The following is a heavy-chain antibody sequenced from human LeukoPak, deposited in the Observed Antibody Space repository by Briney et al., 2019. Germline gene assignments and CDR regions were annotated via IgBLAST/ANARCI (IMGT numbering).Heavy chain of an antibody. Sequence: PGGSLRLSCAASGFTFSSYAMSWVRQAPGKGLEWVSAISGSGGSTYYADSVKGRFTISRDNSKNTLYLQMNSLRAEDTAVYYCAKGVSGGPMVRGVSSGRTSQLDYWGQGTLVTVSS. D-gene: IGHD3-10*01. CDR1: GFTFSSYA. J-gene: IGHJ4*02. CDR3: AKGVSGGPMVRGVSSGRTSQLDY. V-gene: IGHV3-23*01. CDR2: ISGSGGST.